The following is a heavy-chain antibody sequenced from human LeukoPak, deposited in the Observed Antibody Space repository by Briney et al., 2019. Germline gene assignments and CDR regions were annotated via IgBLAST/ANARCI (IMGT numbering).Heavy chain of an antibody. CDR1: GGTLNNFA. V-gene: IGHV1-69*05. J-gene: IGHJ4*02. D-gene: IGHD5-12*01. Sequence: SVKVSCKASGGTLNNFAIYWVRQAPGQGLEWMGGIIPMFGLPNYSEKFQGRVSVTTDESANTAYMELTSLRFEDTAVYFCARAPSRDGHDHYFDSWGQGTLVTVSS. CDR2: IIPMFGLP. CDR3: ARAPSRDGHDHYFDS.